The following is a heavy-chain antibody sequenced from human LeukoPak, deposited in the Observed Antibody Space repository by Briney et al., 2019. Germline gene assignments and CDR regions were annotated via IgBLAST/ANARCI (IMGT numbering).Heavy chain of an antibody. CDR2: INQDGGEN. V-gene: IGHV3-7*01. J-gene: IGHJ4*02. D-gene: IGHD5-24*01. Sequence: GGSLRLSTAASGFTSSSYWMSGVRRAPGKGLEWVANINQDGGENYYVDSVKGRFTISRDNAKNSLYLQMNCLPAEDTAVYYCATDPQLNRDGDKGEFDYWGQGTLATVSS. CDR3: ATDPQLNRDGDKGEFDY. CDR1: GFTSSSYW.